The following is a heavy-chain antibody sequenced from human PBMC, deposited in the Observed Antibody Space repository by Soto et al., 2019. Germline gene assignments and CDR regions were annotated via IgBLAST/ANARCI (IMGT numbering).Heavy chain of an antibody. CDR1: GGTFSSYA. V-gene: IGHV1-69*01. CDR3: ASSRYCGGDCYSY. J-gene: IGHJ4*02. CDR2: IIPIFGTA. Sequence: QVQLVQSGAEVKKPGSSVKVSCKASGGTFSSYAISWVRQAPGQGLEWMGGIIPIFGTANYAQKFQGRVTITADESTGTAYMELSSLRSEDKAVYYCASSRYCGGDCYSYWGQGTLVTVSS. D-gene: IGHD2-21*02.